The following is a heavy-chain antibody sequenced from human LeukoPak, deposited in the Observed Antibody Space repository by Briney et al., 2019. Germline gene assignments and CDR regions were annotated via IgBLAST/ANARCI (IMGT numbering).Heavy chain of an antibody. V-gene: IGHV3-9*01. D-gene: IGHD6-13*01. Sequence: GRSLRLSCAASGFTFDDYAMHWVRQAPGKGLEWVSGISWNSGSIGYADSVKGRFTISRDNAKNSLYLQMNSLRAEDTAVYYCAREGQQLVQPLLAFDYWGQGTLVTVSS. J-gene: IGHJ4*02. CDR3: AREGQQLVQPLLAFDY. CDR2: ISWNSGSI. CDR1: GFTFDDYA.